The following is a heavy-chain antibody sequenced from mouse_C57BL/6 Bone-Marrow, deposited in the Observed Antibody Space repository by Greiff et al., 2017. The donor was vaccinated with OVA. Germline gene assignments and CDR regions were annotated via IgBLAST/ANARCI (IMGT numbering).Heavy chain of an antibody. D-gene: IGHD1-1*01. CDR1: GFNIKDYY. Sequence: EVQVVESGAELVKPGASVKLSCTASGFNIKDYYMHWVKQRTEQGLEWIGRIDPEDGETKYAPKFPGKATITADTSSNTAYLQLSSLTSEDTAVYYCATYYGSSSVYWYFDVWGTGTTVTVSS. V-gene: IGHV14-2*01. J-gene: IGHJ1*03. CDR2: IDPEDGET. CDR3: ATYYGSSSVYWYFDV.